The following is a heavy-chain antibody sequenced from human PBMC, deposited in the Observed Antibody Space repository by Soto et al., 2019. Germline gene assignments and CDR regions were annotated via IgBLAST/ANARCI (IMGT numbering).Heavy chain of an antibody. Sequence: GGSLRLSCAASGFTFSSYWTHWVRQAPGKGLVWVSRINSDGSSTSYADSVKGRFTISRDNAKNTLYLQMNSLRAEDTAVYYCVLIGAAAADYWGQGTLVTVSS. CDR2: INSDGSST. V-gene: IGHV3-74*01. CDR1: GFTFSSYW. J-gene: IGHJ4*02. CDR3: VLIGAAAADY. D-gene: IGHD6-13*01.